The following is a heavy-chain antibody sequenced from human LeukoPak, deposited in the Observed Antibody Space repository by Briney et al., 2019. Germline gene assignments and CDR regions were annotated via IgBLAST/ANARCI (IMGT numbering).Heavy chain of an antibody. CDR1: GFTFSSYW. Sequence: PGGSLRLSCAASGFTFSSYWMSWVRQAPGKGLEWVANIKQDGSEKYYVDSVKGRFTISRDNAKNSLYLQMNSLRAEDTAVYYCARVPSSSLRPTPFDYWGQGTLVTVSS. D-gene: IGHD6-6*01. J-gene: IGHJ4*02. V-gene: IGHV3-7*01. CDR2: IKQDGSEK. CDR3: ARVPSSSLRPTPFDY.